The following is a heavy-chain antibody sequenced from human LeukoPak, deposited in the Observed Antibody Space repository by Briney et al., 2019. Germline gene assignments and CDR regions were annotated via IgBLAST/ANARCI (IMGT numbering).Heavy chain of an antibody. V-gene: IGHV4-30-2*01. CDR2: IYHSGST. CDR3: ARASDYDSSGTIGSYAFDI. D-gene: IGHD3-22*01. Sequence: QASETLSLTCAVSGGSISSGGYSWSWIRQPPGKGLEWIGYIYHSGSTYYNPSLKSRVTISVDRSKNQFSLKLSSVTAADTAVYYCARASDYDSSGTIGSYAFDIWGQGTMVTVSS. CDR1: GGSISSGGYS. J-gene: IGHJ3*02.